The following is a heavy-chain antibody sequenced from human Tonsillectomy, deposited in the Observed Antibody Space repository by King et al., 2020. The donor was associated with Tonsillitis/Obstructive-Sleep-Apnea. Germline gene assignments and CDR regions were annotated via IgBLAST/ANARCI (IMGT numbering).Heavy chain of an antibody. J-gene: IGHJ4*02. CDR1: GFTFSSSW. CDR3: ARGLYCSTIAWYQGGGVFDY. CDR2: IKQDGSEK. Sequence: ESGGGLVQPGGSLRLSCAASGFTFSSSWMSWVRQAPGKGLEWVANIKQDGSEKYYVDSVTGRFTISRDNAENSLYLQMNSLRGEDTAVYYCARGLYCSTIAWYQGGGVFDYWGQGSLVTVSS. D-gene: IGHD2-2*01. V-gene: IGHV3-7*03.